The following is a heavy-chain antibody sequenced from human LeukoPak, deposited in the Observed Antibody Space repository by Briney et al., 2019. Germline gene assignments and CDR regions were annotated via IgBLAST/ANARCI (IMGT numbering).Heavy chain of an antibody. V-gene: IGHV3-64D*06. CDR2: ISSNGGST. J-gene: IGHJ4*02. CDR1: GFTFSSYA. CDR3: VKDTYDSSGYYYGPFDY. Sequence: GGSLRLSCSASGFTFSSYAMHWVRQAPGKGLEYVSAISSNGGSTYYADSVKGRFTISRDNSKNTLYLQMSSLRAEDTAVYYCVKDTYDSSGYYYGPFDYWGQGTLATVSS. D-gene: IGHD3-22*01.